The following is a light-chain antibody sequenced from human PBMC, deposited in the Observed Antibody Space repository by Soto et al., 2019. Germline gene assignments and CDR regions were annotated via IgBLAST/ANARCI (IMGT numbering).Light chain of an antibody. CDR2: EDT. CDR3: CSSARSSSFYV. V-gene: IGLV2-23*01. CDR1: SGDVGSYNL. J-gene: IGLJ1*01. Sequence: QSALTQPASVSGSPGQSITISCTGTSGDVGSYNLVSWYQQHPDKAPNLMIYEDTKRPSGVSDRFSGSTSGNTASLTISGLQAEDEADYYCCSSARSSSFYVFGTGTKLTVL.